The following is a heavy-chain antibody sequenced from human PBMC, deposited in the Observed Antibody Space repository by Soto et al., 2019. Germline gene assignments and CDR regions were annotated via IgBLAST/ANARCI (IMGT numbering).Heavy chain of an antibody. CDR2: ISSSGHYT. V-gene: IGHV3-11*05. CDR3: ARELDGMDV. J-gene: IGHJ6*02. CDR1: GITFSDYY. Sequence: QVQLVESEGGLVKPGGSLRLSCAASGITFSDYYMGWIRQAPGKGLEWVSYISSSGHYTEHADSVRGRFITSRDNARNSLYLQMNSLRVEDTAVYYCARELDGMDVWGQGTTVTVSS.